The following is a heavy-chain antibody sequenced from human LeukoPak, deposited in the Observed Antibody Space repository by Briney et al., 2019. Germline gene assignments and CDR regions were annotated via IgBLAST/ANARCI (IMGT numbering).Heavy chain of an antibody. CDR1: GFIFSTYK. CDR2: ISPSSGYK. D-gene: IGHD2-2*01. CDR3: AREGPHCSSTSCYLDS. V-gene: IGHV3-21*01. Sequence: GGSLRLSCSASGFIFSTYKMIWVRQAPRKGLEWVSAISPSSGYKYYEDSVKGRFTISRDNAKNSLYLLMDNLRVEDTALYHCAREGPHCSSTSCYLDSWGQGVLVTVSS. J-gene: IGHJ4*02.